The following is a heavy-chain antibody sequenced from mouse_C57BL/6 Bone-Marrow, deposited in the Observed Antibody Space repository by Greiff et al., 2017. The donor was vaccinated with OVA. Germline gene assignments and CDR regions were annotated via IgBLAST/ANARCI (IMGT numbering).Heavy chain of an antibody. CDR3: AKDGSNWYFDV. CDR1: GYTFTSYG. J-gene: IGHJ1*03. CDR2: IYPRSGNT. V-gene: IGHV1-81*01. Sequence: QVQLQQSGAELARPGASVKLSCKASGYTFTSYGISWVKQRTGQGLEWIGEIYPRSGNTYYNEKFKGKATLTADKSSSTAYMELLSLTSEDSAVYFCAKDGSNWYFDVWGTGTTVTVSS. D-gene: IGHD2-3*01.